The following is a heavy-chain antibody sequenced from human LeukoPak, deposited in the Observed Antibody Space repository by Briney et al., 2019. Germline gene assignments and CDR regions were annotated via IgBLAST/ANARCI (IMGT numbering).Heavy chain of an antibody. CDR3: ARIGSSSSNY. CDR1: GVSISSGGYY. V-gene: IGHV4-31*03. Sequence: SETLSLTCTVSGVSISSGGYYWSWIRQHPGKGLEWIGYIYYSGSTYYNPSLKSRVTISVDTSKNQFSLKLSSVTAADTAVYYCARIGSSSSNYWGQGTLVTVSS. D-gene: IGHD6-6*01. CDR2: IYYSGST. J-gene: IGHJ4*02.